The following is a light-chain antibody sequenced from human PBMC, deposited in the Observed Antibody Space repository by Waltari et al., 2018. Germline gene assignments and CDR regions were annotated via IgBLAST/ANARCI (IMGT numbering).Light chain of an antibody. Sequence: EIVLTQSPGTLSLSPGERATLSCRASQSVISTYLAWDQQKPGQAPRRLIYATSIRATGIPDRFSGSGSGTDFTLTISRLEPEDFAVYYCQQYGDSLFTFGPGTKVDIK. J-gene: IGKJ3*01. CDR3: QQYGDSLFT. V-gene: IGKV3-20*01. CDR2: ATS. CDR1: QSVISTY.